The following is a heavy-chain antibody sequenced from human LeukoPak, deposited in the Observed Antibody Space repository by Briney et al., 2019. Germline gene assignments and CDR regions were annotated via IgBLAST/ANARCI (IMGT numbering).Heavy chain of an antibody. Sequence: SSVKVSCKASGGTFSSYAISWVRQAPGQGLEWMGGIIPIFGTANYAQKFQGRVTITADESTSTAYMELSSLRSEDTAVYYCATNWNDGGQGDFDYWGQGTLVTVSS. CDR3: ATNWNDGGQGDFDY. CDR1: GGTFSSYA. J-gene: IGHJ4*02. D-gene: IGHD1-1*01. V-gene: IGHV1-69*01. CDR2: IIPIFGTA.